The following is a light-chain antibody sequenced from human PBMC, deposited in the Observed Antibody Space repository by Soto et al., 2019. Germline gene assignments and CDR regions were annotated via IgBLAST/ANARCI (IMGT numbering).Light chain of an antibody. V-gene: IGKV3-11*01. CDR2: DAS. CDR1: QRTSGY. J-gene: IGKJ5*01. Sequence: EIVLTQCPAPLSLSPAERATLSFRASQRTSGYLAWDQQKPGQAPRLLIYDASNRATGIPARFSGNGSETDFTLPISSREPEDFAVYYCQQRRNCPHSLTCGQGTRLEIK. CDR3: QQRRNCPHSLT.